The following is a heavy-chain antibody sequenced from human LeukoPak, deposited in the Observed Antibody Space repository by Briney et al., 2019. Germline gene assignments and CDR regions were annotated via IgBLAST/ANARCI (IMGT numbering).Heavy chain of an antibody. CDR1: GFTFNNYA. D-gene: IGHD1-26*01. CDR3: ARDFVGSYGGGAAFDI. V-gene: IGHV3-30*04. J-gene: IGHJ3*02. Sequence: EGSLRLSCAASGFTFNNYAMHWVRQAPGKGLEWVAVISYDGSNKFYGDSVKGRFTISRDNSKNTLYLQMNSLRAEDTAVYYCARDFVGSYGGGAAFDIWGQGTMVTVSS. CDR2: ISYDGSNK.